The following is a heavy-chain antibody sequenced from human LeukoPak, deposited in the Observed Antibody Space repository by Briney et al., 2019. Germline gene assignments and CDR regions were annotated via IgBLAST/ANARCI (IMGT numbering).Heavy chain of an antibody. J-gene: IGHJ4*02. V-gene: IGHV3-30*02. CDR2: LRFDGTNK. Sequence: GGSLRLSRVASGFTFSSYAMHWVRQAPGRGLEWVSFLRFDGTNKYYADSVKGRFTISRDSSKNTLYLQMNSLRPEDTAVYYCAKDRQFSYYFDYWGQGTLVTVSS. D-gene: IGHD3-3*01. CDR1: GFTFSSYA. CDR3: AKDRQFSYYFDY.